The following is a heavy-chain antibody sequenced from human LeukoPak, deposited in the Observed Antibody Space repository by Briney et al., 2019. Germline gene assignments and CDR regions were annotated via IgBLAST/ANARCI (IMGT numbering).Heavy chain of an antibody. CDR1: GYSISSGYY. D-gene: IGHD6-13*01. J-gene: IGHJ4*02. CDR2: IYYSGST. Sequence: SETLSLTCAVSGYSISSGYYWGWIRQPPGKGLGWIGYIYYSGSTNYNPSLKSRVTISVDTSKNQFSLKLSSVTAADTAVYYCARVEAAAVDYWGQGTLVTVSS. V-gene: IGHV4-61*01. CDR3: ARVEAAAVDY.